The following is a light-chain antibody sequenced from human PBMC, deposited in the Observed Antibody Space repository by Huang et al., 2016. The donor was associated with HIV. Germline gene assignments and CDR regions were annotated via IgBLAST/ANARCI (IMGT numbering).Light chain of an antibody. CDR3: MQGTHWPPIT. CDR2: KIS. CDR1: QSLIYSDGNTY. Sequence: DVVLTQSPLSLPVTLGQPASISCWSSQSLIYSDGNTYLSWFQHRPGQSPRRLIYKISNRDSVVPDRFSGSGSGSDFTLKISKVEAEDVAVYYCMQGTHWPPITFGQGTRLEI. J-gene: IGKJ5*01. V-gene: IGKV2-30*01.